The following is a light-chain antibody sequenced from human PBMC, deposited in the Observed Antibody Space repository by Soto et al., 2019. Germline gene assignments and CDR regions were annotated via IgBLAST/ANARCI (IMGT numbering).Light chain of an antibody. CDR2: EGS. CDR1: SNDVGSYNL. V-gene: IGLV2-23*03. J-gene: IGLJ2*01. CDR3: CSYAGSSTFV. Sequence: QSALTQPASVSGSPGQSITISCTGTSNDVGSYNLVSWYQQHPGKAPKLMLYEGSKRPSGVSNRFSGSKSDNTASLTISGLQGEDEADYYCCSYAGSSTFVFGGGTKLTVL.